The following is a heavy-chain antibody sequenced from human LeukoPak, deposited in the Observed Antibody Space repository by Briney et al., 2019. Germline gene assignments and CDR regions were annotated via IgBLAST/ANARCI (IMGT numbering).Heavy chain of an antibody. V-gene: IGHV1-18*01. CDR1: GYTFTSYG. D-gene: IGHD2-2*01. CDR3: ARDRWEIVVVPAAMDYWFDP. J-gene: IGHJ5*02. Sequence: ASVKVSCKASGYTFTSYGIIWGRQAPGQGLEWRGWVIAYNGNTNYAQKLQGRVTMTTDTSPSTAYMELRSLRSDDPAVYYCARDRWEIVVVPAAMDYWFDPWGQGPLVTVSS. CDR2: VIAYNGNT.